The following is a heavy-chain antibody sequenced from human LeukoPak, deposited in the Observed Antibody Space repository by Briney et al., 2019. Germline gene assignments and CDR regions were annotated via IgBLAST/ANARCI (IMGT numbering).Heavy chain of an antibody. V-gene: IGHV3-23*01. CDR3: AKDRGPSAWLIDAFDI. CDR2: ISGSGGST. D-gene: IGHD3-22*01. CDR1: GFTFSSYA. Sequence: GGSLRLSCAASGFTFSSYAMSWVRQAPGKGLEWVSAISGSGGSTYYADSVKGRLTISRDNSKNTLYLQMNSLRAEDTAVYYCAKDRGPSAWLIDAFDIWGQGTMVTVSS. J-gene: IGHJ3*02.